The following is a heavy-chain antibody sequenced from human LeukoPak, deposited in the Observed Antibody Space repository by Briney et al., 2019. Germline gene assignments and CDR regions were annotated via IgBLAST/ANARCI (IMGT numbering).Heavy chain of an antibody. CDR3: ARLLTYSSSWYRRYYFDC. J-gene: IGHJ4*02. CDR1: GGSITSYY. D-gene: IGHD6-13*01. CDR2: INHSGST. V-gene: IGHV4-34*01. Sequence: PSETLSLTCTVSGGSITSYYWSWIRQPPGKGLEWIGEINHSGSTNYNPSLKSRVTISVDTSKNQFSLKLSSVTAADTAVYYCARLLTYSSSWYRRYYFDCWGQGTLVTVSS.